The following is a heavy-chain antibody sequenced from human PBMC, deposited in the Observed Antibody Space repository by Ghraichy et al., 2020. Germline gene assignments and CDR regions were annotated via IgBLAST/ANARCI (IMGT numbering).Heavy chain of an antibody. V-gene: IGHV3-7*01. CDR3: ARDGGGGPDYGDYGYPLDFDY. Sequence: GGSLRLSCAASGFTFSSYWMSWVRQAPGKGLEWVANIKQDGSEKYYVDSVKGRFTISRDNAKNSLYLQMNSLRAEDTAVYYCARDGGGGPDYGDYGYPLDFDYWGQGTLVTVSS. CDR2: IKQDGSEK. D-gene: IGHD4-17*01. J-gene: IGHJ4*02. CDR1: GFTFSSYW.